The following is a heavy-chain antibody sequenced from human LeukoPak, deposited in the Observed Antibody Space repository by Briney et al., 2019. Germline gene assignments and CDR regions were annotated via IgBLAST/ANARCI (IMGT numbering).Heavy chain of an antibody. Sequence: GGSLRLSCAASGFTFNSYTMNWVRQAPGKGLEWVSSIIISSNYIYYADSVKGRFTISRDNAKNSLYLQMNSLRAEDTAVYYCAREYSSSPNSFDSWGQGTLVTVSS. CDR1: GFTFNSYT. V-gene: IGHV3-21*01. CDR3: AREYSSSPNSFDS. D-gene: IGHD6-13*01. J-gene: IGHJ4*02. CDR2: IIISSNYI.